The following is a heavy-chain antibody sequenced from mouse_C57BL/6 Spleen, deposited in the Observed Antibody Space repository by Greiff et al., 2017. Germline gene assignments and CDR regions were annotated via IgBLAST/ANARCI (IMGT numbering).Heavy chain of an antibody. CDR2: IYPGDGDT. J-gene: IGHJ1*03. V-gene: IGHV1-82*01. CDR3: ARLGGKGYFGV. CDR1: GYAFSSSW. Sequence: VQLQESGPELVKPGASVKISCKASGYAFSSSWMNWVKQRPGKGLEWIGRIYPGDGDTNYNGKFKGKATLTADKSSSTAYMQLSSLTSEDSAVYFCARLGGKGYFGVWGTGTTVTVSS. D-gene: IGHD1-1*01.